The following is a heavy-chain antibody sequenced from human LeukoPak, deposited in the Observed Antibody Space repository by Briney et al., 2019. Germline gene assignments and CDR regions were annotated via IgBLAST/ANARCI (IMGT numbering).Heavy chain of an antibody. CDR1: GGSFSGYY. J-gene: IGHJ6*03. V-gene: IGHV4-34*01. D-gene: IGHD2-2*01. CDR3: ARGRTGYQLLPTKKDYSYYYMDV. CDR2: INHSGRT. Sequence: SETLSLTCAVYGGSFSGYYWSWIRQPPGKGLEWIGEINHSGRTNYNPSLKSRVTISVDTSKDQFSLKLSSVTAADTAVFYCARGRTGYQLLPTKKDYSYYYMDVWGKGTTVTVSS.